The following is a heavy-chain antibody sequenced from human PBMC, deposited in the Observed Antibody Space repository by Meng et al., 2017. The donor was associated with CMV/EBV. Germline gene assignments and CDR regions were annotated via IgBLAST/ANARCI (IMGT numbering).Heavy chain of an antibody. CDR3: ARGNWGLGY. D-gene: IGHD7-27*01. V-gene: IGHV3-74*01. J-gene: IGHJ4*02. CDR2: ISGDGSNT. CDR1: GFTFTDYY. Sequence: RRPCAASGFTFTDYYIHWVRQAPGKGLVWVSRISGDGSNTNYADSVKGRFTISRDIARNTIYMQMNSLRVEDTAVYYCARGNWGLGYWGQGTLVTVSS.